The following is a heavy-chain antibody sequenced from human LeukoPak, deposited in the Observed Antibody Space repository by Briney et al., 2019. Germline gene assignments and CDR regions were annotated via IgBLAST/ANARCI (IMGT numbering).Heavy chain of an antibody. CDR2: INPSGGST. CDR3: ARDGITVAGYDY. J-gene: IGHJ4*02. CDR1: GYTFTSYH. Sequence: EASVKVSCKASGYTFTSYHMHWVRQAPGQGLEWMGIINPSGGSTTYAQKFQGRVTMTRDTTTSTVYMELSSLRSEDTAVYYCARDGITVAGYDYWGQGTLVTVSS. D-gene: IGHD6-19*01. V-gene: IGHV1-46*01.